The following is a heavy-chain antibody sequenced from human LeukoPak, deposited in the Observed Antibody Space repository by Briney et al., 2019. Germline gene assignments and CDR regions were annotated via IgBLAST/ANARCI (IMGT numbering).Heavy chain of an antibody. Sequence: GGSLRLSCAASGFTFSSFGMHWVRQAPGKGLEWVGVIWYDGSKEYYADSVKGRFTISRDNSKNTLYLQMNSLRAGDTAVYYCARVLCSGGTCLDAFDIWGQGTMVTVSS. CDR2: IWYDGSKE. V-gene: IGHV3-33*01. CDR1: GFTFSSFG. J-gene: IGHJ3*02. D-gene: IGHD2-15*01. CDR3: ARVLCSGGTCLDAFDI.